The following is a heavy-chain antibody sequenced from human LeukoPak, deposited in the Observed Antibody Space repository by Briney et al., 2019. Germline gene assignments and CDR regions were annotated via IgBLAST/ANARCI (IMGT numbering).Heavy chain of an antibody. CDR1: GFTFSSYW. V-gene: IGHV3-74*01. CDR3: ASYGDYLYY. Sequence: GGSLRLSCAASGFTFSSYWMHWVRQAPGKGLVWVSRINSDESSTSYADSVKRRFTISRDNAKNTLYLQMNSLRAEDTAVYYCASYGDYLYYWGQGTLVTVSS. CDR2: INSDESST. J-gene: IGHJ4*02. D-gene: IGHD4-17*01.